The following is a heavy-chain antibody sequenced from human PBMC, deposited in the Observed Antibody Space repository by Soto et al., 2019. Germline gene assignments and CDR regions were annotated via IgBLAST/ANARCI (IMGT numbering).Heavy chain of an antibody. CDR3: AKLIVAATANPPIDY. CDR1: GFTFSNYA. Sequence: GGSLRLSCEGSGFTFSNYAMSWVRQIPGKGQEWVSIISVGGDITYYADSVKGRFTISRDKSKNTENLQMNSLRGDDTALYYFAKLIVAATANPPIDYWGQGTQVPVSS. V-gene: IGHV3-23*01. J-gene: IGHJ4*02. D-gene: IGHD6-25*01. CDR2: ISVGGDIT.